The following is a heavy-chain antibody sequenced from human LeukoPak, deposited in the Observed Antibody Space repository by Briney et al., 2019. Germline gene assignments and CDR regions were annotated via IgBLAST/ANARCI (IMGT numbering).Heavy chain of an antibody. Sequence: GGSLRLSCAASGFTFSSYAMSWVRQAPGKGLEWVSAISGSGGSTYYADSVKGRFTISRDNSKNTLYLQMNSLRAEDTAVYYCAKDLNKPPYYYYGMDVWGQGTTVTVSS. V-gene: IGHV3-23*01. CDR1: GFTFSSYA. J-gene: IGHJ6*02. CDR3: AKDLNKPPYYYYGMDV. CDR2: ISGSGGST.